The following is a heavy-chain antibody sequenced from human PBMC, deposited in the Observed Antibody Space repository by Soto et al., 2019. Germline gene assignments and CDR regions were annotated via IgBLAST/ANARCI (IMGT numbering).Heavy chain of an antibody. J-gene: IGHJ6*02. CDR2: IYHSGST. Sequence: SETLSLTCAVSGGSISSSNWWSWVRQPPGKGLEWIGEIYHSGSTNYNPSLKSRVTISVDKSKNQFSLKLSSLTAADTAVYYCARVQALSYYYDSSGYGTWGQGTTVTVSS. D-gene: IGHD3-22*01. CDR3: ARVQALSYYYDSSGYGT. V-gene: IGHV4-4*02. CDR1: GGSISSSNW.